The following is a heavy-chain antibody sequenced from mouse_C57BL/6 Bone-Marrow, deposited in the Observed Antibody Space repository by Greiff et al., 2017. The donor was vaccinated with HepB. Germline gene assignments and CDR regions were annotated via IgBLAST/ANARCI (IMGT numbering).Heavy chain of an antibody. J-gene: IGHJ2*01. CDR1: GYTFTSYW. V-gene: IGHV1-59*01. CDR2: IDPSDSYT. Sequence: VQLQQPGAELVRPGTSVKLSCKASGYTFTSYWMHWVKQRPGQGLEWIGVIDPSDSYTNYNQKFKGKATLTVDTSSGTAYMQLSSLTSEDSAVYYCASGHGSRWDFDYWGQGTTLTVSS. CDR3: ASGHGSRWDFDY. D-gene: IGHD1-1*01.